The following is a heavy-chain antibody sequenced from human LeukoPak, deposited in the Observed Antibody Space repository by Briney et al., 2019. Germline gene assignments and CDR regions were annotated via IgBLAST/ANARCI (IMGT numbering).Heavy chain of an antibody. CDR3: ARRDGRELPDDY. CDR1: GGSISTYY. CDR2: IHYSGST. Sequence: SETLSLTCTVSGGSISTYYWSWIRQTPGKGLEWIGYIHYSGSTNYNPSLNSRVTISVDTSKNQFSLKLSSVTAADTAVYYCARRDGRELPDDYWGQGTLVTVSS. J-gene: IGHJ4*02. D-gene: IGHD1-26*01. V-gene: IGHV4-59*08.